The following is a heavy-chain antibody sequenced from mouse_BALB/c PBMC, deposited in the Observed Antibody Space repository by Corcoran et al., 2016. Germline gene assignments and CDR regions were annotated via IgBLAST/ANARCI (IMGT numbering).Heavy chain of an antibody. CDR1: GYTFTSYG. J-gene: IGHJ4*01. CDR2: INPYNDGT. CDR3: ARLCPGIAMDY. V-gene: IGHV1S136*01. Sequence: EVQLQESGPEWVKPGASLKMSCKASGYTFTSYGMPWVKQKPGQCLEWIGYINPYNDGTKYNEKFKGKATLTSDKSSSTAYMELSSLPSEYSAVYYCARLCPGIAMDYLGQGTSVTVSS.